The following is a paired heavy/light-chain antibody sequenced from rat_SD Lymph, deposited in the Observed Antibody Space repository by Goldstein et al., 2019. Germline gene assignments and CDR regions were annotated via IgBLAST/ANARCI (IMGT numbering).Heavy chain of an antibody. Sequence: EVQLVESGGGLVQPGRSMKLSCAASGFTFSNYGMAWVRQAPTKGLEWVATISYDGSSTYYRDSVKGRFTISRDNAKSTLYLQMNSLRSEDTATYYCTRDVYYGLLLRVMDAWGQGASVTVSS. V-gene: IGHV5-29*01. J-gene: IGHJ4*01. CDR1: GFTFSNYG. D-gene: IGHD1-6*01. CDR2: ISYDGSST. CDR3: TRDVYYGLLLRVMDA.
Light chain of an antibody. CDR2: ETS. V-gene: IGKV4S5*01. J-gene: IGKJ1*01. Sequence: EIVLTQSPTTMAASPGEKVTLTCRASSSVSYMHWYQQRSGTSPKLWIYETSKLASGVPNRFSGSGSGTSYSLTINSMETEDAATYYCQQGSSYPWTFGGGTKLELK. CDR3: QQGSSYPWT. CDR1: SSVSY.